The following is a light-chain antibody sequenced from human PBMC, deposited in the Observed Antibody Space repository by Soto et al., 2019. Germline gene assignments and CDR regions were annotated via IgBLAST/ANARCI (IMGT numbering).Light chain of an antibody. CDR3: AAWDDSLKEV. J-gene: IGLJ2*01. CDR2: SNN. CDR1: SSNIGSNT. Sequence: QSVLTQPPSASGTPGLRVTISCSGSSSNIGSNTVNWYQQLPGTAPKLLIYSNNQRPSGVPDRFSGSKSGTSASLAISGLQPEDEVDYYCAAWDDSLKEVFGGGTKLTVL. V-gene: IGLV1-44*01.